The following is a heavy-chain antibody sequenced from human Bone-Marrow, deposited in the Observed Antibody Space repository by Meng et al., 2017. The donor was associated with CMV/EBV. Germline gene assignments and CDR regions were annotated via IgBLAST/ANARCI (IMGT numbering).Heavy chain of an antibody. CDR2: IYYSGRT. CDR1: GGSISSSSYY. D-gene: IGHD2-2*02. CDR3: ARARGYCSSTSCYSSFDP. Sequence: SETLSXTCTVSGGSISSSSYYWGWIRQPPGKGLEWIGSIYYSGRTYYNPSLKSRVTVSVDTSKNQFSLKLSSVTAADTAVYYCARARGYCSSTSCYSSFDPWGQGTLVTVSS. V-gene: IGHV4-39*07. J-gene: IGHJ5*02.